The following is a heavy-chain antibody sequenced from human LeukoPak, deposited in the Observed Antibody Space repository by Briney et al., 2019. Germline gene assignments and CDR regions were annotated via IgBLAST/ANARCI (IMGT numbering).Heavy chain of an antibody. J-gene: IGHJ4*02. CDR3: ARDRAWNYFDY. CDR1: GFTVSSNY. D-gene: IGHD3-3*01. CDR2: IYSGGST. Sequence: GGSLRLSCAASGFTVSSNYMSWVRQAPGKGLEWVSVIYSGGSTYYADSVKGRFTISRDNSKNTLYLQMDSLRAEDTAVYYCARDRAWNYFDYWGQGTLVTVSS. V-gene: IGHV3-53*05.